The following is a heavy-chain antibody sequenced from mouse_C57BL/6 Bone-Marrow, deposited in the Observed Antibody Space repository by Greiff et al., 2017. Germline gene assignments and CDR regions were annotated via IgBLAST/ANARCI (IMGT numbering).Heavy chain of an antibody. V-gene: IGHV14-4*01. CDR3: TTIITTGY. CDR2: IDPENGDT. CDR1: GFNIKDDY. Sequence: VQLQQSGAELVRPGASVKLSCTASGFNIKDDYMHWVQQRPEQGLEWIGWIDPENGDTESASKFQGKATITADTYSNTAYLQLSSLTSEDTAVYYCTTIITTGYWGQGTTLTVSS. D-gene: IGHD1-2*01. J-gene: IGHJ2*01.